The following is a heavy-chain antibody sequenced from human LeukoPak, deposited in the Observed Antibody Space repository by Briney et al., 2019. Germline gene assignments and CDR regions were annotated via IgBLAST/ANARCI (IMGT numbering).Heavy chain of an antibody. CDR1: GGSIISTIYY. CDR3: AKANDYGDPMPRYMDV. D-gene: IGHD4-17*01. J-gene: IGHJ6*03. V-gene: IGHV4-39*07. Sequence: PSETLSLTCTVSGGSIISTIYYWGWIRQSPGKGLDWIGSISYSGSSFCKPSLKSRVTIAVDTSKNQFSLRLSSVTAADTAVYYCAKANDYGDPMPRYMDVWGKGTTVTVSS. CDR2: ISYSGSS.